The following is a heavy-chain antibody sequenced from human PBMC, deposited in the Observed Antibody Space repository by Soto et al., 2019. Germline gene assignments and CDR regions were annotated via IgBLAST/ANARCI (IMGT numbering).Heavy chain of an antibody. CDR3: AREGSYSAYNFAHGIPLWSFDF. Sequence: SSETLSLTCTVSGGSINTFYWSWVRQPAGKGLEWIGRIFSSGSTSFNPSLESRVAMSVDTSKNHFSLNLSSVTAADMAVYYCAREGSYSAYNFAHGIPLWSFDFWGQGALLTVSS. V-gene: IGHV4-4*07. CDR2: IFSSGST. J-gene: IGHJ4*02. D-gene: IGHD5-12*01. CDR1: GGSINTFY.